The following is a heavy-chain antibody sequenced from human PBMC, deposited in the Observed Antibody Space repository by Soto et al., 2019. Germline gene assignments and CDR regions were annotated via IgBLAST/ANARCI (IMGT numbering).Heavy chain of an antibody. Sequence: QVQLQESGPGLVKPSETLSLTCTVSGISITSSYWNWFRQSPGKGLEWIGQISDRGDINYNPPLGSRGANSTDPSKNPVSLAPTAVNAADTAVYFCARGRHWFGPWGQGTLVTVSS. CDR1: GISITSSY. V-gene: IGHV4-59*08. CDR2: ISDRGDI. CDR3: ARGRHWFGP. J-gene: IGHJ5*02.